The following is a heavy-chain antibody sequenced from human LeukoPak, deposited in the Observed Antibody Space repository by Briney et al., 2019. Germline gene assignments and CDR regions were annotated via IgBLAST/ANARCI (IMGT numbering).Heavy chain of an antibody. J-gene: IGHJ6*03. D-gene: IGHD1/OR15-1a*01. Sequence: SETLSLTCTVSGDSISNYYWTWIRQTPGKGLEWIGNLYHSGAADYNHSLKTRVTTSVDTSKDQFSLSLRSSTAADTAVYFCARLGKTYYMDVWGTGTTVTVSS. CDR3: ARLGKTYYMDV. CDR1: GDSISNYY. CDR2: LYHSGAA. V-gene: IGHV4-59*08.